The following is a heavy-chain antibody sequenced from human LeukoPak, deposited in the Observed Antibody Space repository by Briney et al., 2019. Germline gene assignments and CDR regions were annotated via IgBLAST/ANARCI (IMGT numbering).Heavy chain of an antibody. J-gene: IGHJ6*02. CDR3: ARDLRGGNYGMDV. CDR1: GYTFTSYY. Sequence: ASVTVSCKASGYTFTSYYMHWVRHAPGQGLEWMGIINPSGGSTSYAQKFQGRVTMTRDTSRSTVYMELSSLRSEDTAVYYCARDLRGGNYGMDVWGQGTTVTVSS. D-gene: IGHD3-10*01. CDR2: INPSGGST. V-gene: IGHV1-46*01.